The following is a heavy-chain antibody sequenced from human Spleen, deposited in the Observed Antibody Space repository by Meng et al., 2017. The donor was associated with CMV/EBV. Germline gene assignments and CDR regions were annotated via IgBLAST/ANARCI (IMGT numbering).Heavy chain of an antibody. CDR1: GYTFTTYY. Sequence: ASVKVSCKASGYTFTTYYMHWARQAPGQGLEWMGIINPSGDNTAYAQRFQGRVTMTRDTSTNTVYMELSSLRSEDTAVYYCARPVRPLSTTGGMDVWGPGTTVTVSS. J-gene: IGHJ6*02. D-gene: IGHD1-14*01. V-gene: IGHV1-46*01. CDR3: ARPVRPLSTTGGMDV. CDR2: INPSGDNT.